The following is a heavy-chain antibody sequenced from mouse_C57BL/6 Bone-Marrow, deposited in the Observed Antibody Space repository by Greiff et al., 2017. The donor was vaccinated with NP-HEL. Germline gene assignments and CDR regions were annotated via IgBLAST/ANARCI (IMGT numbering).Heavy chain of an antibody. D-gene: IGHD2-4*01. V-gene: IGHV5-15*04. CDR1: GFTFSDYG. CDR2: ISNLAYSI. J-gene: IGHJ4*01. Sequence: EVMLVESGGGLVQPGGSLKLSCAASGFTFSDYGMAWVRQAPRKGPEWVAFISNLAYSIYYADTVTGRFTISTENAKNTLYLEMSSLRSEDTAMYYCARRRDYGDYAMDYWGQGTSVTVSS. CDR3: ARRRDYGDYAMDY.